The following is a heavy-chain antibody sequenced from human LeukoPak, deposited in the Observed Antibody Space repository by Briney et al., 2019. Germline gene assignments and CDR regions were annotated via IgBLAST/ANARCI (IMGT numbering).Heavy chain of an antibody. D-gene: IGHD3-22*01. CDR3: AKDHSGGYYYDSSGYSP. J-gene: IGHJ5*02. CDR1: GFTISSNY. CDR2: IYSGGIT. Sequence: GGSLRLSCAASGFTISSNYMSWVRQAPGKGLEWVSIIYSGGITYYADAVKGRFTVSTDNSKNTLYLQMNSLRAEDTAVYYCAKDHSGGYYYDSSGYSPWGQGTLVTVSS. V-gene: IGHV3-53*01.